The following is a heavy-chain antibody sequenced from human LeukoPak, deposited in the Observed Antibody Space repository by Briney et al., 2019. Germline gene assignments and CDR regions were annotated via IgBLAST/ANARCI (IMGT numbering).Heavy chain of an antibody. J-gene: IGHJ4*02. Sequence: GASVKVSCTASGGTFSSYAISWVRQAPGQGLGWMGGIIPIFGTANYAQKFQGRVTITADESTSTAYMELSSLRSEDTAVYYCARESRYSSGWYGWGQGTLVTVSS. CDR1: GGTFSSYA. CDR3: ARESRYSSGWYG. V-gene: IGHV1-69*13. D-gene: IGHD6-19*01. CDR2: IIPIFGTA.